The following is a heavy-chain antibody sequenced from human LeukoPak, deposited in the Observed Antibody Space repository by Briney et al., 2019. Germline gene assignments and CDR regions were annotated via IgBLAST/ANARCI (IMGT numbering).Heavy chain of an antibody. CDR3: AKGHRTYYDFWSARLENGY. J-gene: IGHJ4*02. V-gene: IGHV3-23*01. D-gene: IGHD3-3*01. CDR1: GFTFSSYA. Sequence: PGGSLRLSCAASGFTFSSYAMSWVRQAPGKGLEWVSAISGSGGSTYYADSVKGRFTISRDNSKNTLYLQMNSLRAEDTAVYYCAKGHRTYYDFWSARLENGYWGQGTLVTVSS. CDR2: ISGSGGST.